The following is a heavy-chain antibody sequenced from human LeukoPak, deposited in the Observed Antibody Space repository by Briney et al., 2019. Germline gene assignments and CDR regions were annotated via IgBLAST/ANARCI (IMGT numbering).Heavy chain of an antibody. Sequence: PGESLQISCQCSGYRFTGYWIGWVRQMPGRGLEWMGIIYPDDSDTRYSPPFQGQVTISADKSINTAYLQWSSLKASDTAMYYCARRDYSGVYWYFDLWGRGTLVTVSS. CDR3: ARRDYSGVYWYFDL. V-gene: IGHV5-51*01. CDR1: GYRFTGYW. J-gene: IGHJ2*01. D-gene: IGHD2-15*01. CDR2: IYPDDSDT.